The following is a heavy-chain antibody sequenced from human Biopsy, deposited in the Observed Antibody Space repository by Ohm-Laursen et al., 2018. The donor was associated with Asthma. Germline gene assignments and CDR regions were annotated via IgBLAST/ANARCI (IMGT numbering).Heavy chain of an antibody. D-gene: IGHD3-22*01. Sequence: SLRLSCTASGFAVSRDHMFWVRQAPGKGLEWVSVIYSGGTSHAADSVRGRFTISRDYSKNTLYLQMHSLRAEDAAVYYCARGDSSNWSHYYFDYWGQGTLVTVSS. CDR3: ARGDSSNWSHYYFDY. V-gene: IGHV3-53*01. CDR1: GFAVSRDH. J-gene: IGHJ4*02. CDR2: IYSGGTS.